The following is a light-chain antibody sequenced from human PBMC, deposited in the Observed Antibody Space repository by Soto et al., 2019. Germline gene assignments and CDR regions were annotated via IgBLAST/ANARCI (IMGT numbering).Light chain of an antibody. CDR2: DAS. CDR3: QQSYSAPIYT. J-gene: IGKJ2*01. Sequence: DIPMTQSPSSLSASVGDRVTITCRASQSISTYLNWYQQKPGKAPKVLIYDASSLQSGVPSRFSGSGSGTDFTLTINSLQPEDFATYYCQQSYSAPIYTFGQGTKLEIK. V-gene: IGKV1-39*01. CDR1: QSISTY.